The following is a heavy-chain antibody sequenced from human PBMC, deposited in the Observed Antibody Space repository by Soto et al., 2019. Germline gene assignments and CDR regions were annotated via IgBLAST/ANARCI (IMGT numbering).Heavy chain of an antibody. J-gene: IGHJ4*02. Sequence: QVQLVQSGAEVKEPGASVRLSCKASGYTFTDSYIHWVRQAPGQGLAWMGVINPVGGSTTYIQKFQGRVTLTRDMSTTTVHMVLSALRSDDTATYNCARDEGAAMGFQYWGQGTPVNVFS. CDR3: ARDEGAAMGFQY. CDR2: INPVGGST. CDR1: GYTFTDSY. V-gene: IGHV1-46*01. D-gene: IGHD5-18*01.